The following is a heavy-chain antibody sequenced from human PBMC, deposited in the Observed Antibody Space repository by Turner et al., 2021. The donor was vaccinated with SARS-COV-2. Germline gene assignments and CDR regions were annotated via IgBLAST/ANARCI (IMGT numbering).Heavy chain of an antibody. D-gene: IGHD4-4*01. V-gene: IGHV3-23*01. Sequence: EVQLLESGGGLVQAGGSLRLSCAASGFTFSSYAMIWVRQAPGKGLDWVSAISDSGGSTYYADSVKGRFTISRDNSKNTLYLQMNSLRAEDTAVYYCAKGYSPDYWGQGTLVTVSS. CDR1: GFTFSSYA. CDR2: ISDSGGST. J-gene: IGHJ4*02. CDR3: AKGYSPDY.